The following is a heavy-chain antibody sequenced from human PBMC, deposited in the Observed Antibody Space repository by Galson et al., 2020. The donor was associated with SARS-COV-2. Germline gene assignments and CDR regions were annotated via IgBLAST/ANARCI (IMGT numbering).Heavy chain of an antibody. J-gene: IGHJ6*03. CDR3: ARAQAGHNTGWRRSYYYYYYMDV. CDR1: GFRFRDYW. CDR2: IKQDGSDE. V-gene: IGHV3-7*01. Sequence: QLGESLKISCDASGFRFRDYWMTWVRQSPGKGLEWVANIKQDGSDEYYVDSVKGRFTISRDNAKNSLSLHMNSLRVEDTAVYYCARAQAGHNTGWRRSYYYYYYMDVWGKGTTVTISS. D-gene: IGHD6-19*01.